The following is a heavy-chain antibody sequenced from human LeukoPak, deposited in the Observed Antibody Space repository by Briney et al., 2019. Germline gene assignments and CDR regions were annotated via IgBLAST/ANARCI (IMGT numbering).Heavy chain of an antibody. D-gene: IGHD3-10*01. CDR1: GYTLTELS. V-gene: IGHV1-24*01. J-gene: IGHJ5*02. CDR3: ATQWFERNWFDP. CDR2: FDPEDGET. Sequence: VASVKVSCKVSGYTLTELSMHWVRQAPGKGLEWMGGFDPEDGETIYAQKFQGRVTMTEDTSTDTAYMELSSLRSEDTAVYYCATQWFERNWFDPWGQGTLVTVSS.